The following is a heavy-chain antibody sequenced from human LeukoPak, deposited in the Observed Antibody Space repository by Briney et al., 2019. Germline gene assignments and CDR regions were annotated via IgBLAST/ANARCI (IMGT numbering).Heavy chain of an antibody. J-gene: IGHJ6*02. Sequence: GGSLRLSCTASGFTFSSYSMDWVRQAPGKGLEWVSYISSSSSTIYYADSVKGRFTISRDNVKNSLYLQMDSLRAEDTAVYYCARDRPAYYDILTGYYTYYYGMDVWGQGTTVTVSS. CDR2: ISSSSSTI. CDR3: ARDRPAYYDILTGYYTYYYGMDV. D-gene: IGHD3-9*01. CDR1: GFTFSSYS. V-gene: IGHV3-48*01.